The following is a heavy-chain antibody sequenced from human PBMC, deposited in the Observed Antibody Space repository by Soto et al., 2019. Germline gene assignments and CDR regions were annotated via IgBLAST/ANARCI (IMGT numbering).Heavy chain of an antibody. J-gene: IGHJ3*02. CDR2: ITSSGSST. V-gene: IGHV3-23*05. D-gene: IGHD1-1*01. CDR3: AKGGPTIADAFNI. Sequence: PGGSLRLSCAASGFTFSNYAMNWVRQAPGKGLEWVSTITSSGSSTFYADSVKGRFTVSRDNSKITLYLQMNSLRAEDTALYYCAKGGPTIADAFNIWGPGKMVTVSS. CDR1: GFTFSNYA.